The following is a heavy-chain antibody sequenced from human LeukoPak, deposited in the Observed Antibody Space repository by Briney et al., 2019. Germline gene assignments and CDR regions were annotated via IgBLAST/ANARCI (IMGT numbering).Heavy chain of an antibody. CDR3: ARGDYYYGSGSYYSAPPPSPFDY. J-gene: IGHJ4*02. D-gene: IGHD3-10*01. V-gene: IGHV3-48*01. CDR1: GFTFSSYS. Sequence: GGSLRLSCAASGFTFSSYSMNWVRQAPGKGLEWVSYISSSSSTIYYADSVKGRFTISRDNAKNSLYLQMNSLRAEDTAVYYCARGDYYYGSGSYYSAPPPSPFDYWGQGTLVTVSS. CDR2: ISSSSSTI.